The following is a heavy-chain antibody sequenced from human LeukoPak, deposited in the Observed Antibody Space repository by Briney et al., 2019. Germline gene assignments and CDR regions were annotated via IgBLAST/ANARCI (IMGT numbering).Heavy chain of an antibody. CDR2: IKQDGSDK. V-gene: IGHV3-7*01. CDR3: AKYDYGEHLLDAFDI. CDR1: GLIFSNYW. D-gene: IGHD4-17*01. J-gene: IGHJ3*02. Sequence: GGSLRLSCTASGLIFSNYWMSWVRQAPGKGLEWVANIKQDGSDKYYVDSVKGRFTISRDNAKNSLYLQMNSLRVEDTAVYYCAKYDYGEHLLDAFDIWGQGTRVTVSS.